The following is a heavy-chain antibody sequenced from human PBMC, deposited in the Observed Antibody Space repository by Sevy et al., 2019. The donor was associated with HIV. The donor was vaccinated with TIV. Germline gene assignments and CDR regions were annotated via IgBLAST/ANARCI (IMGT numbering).Heavy chain of an antibody. CDR3: ARGGYYYDNAAYYTLDS. J-gene: IGHJ4*02. CDR1: GFTFTNYA. V-gene: IGHV3-33*01. D-gene: IGHD3-22*01. CDR2: IWSDGAYQ. Sequence: GGSLRLSCAATGFTFTNYAMHWVRQAPGKGLEWVAIIWSDGAYQYHGDSVKGRFTISRDNSKNTLYLQMNNVRVEDTAVYYCARGGYYYDNAAYYTLDSWGQGTLVTVSS.